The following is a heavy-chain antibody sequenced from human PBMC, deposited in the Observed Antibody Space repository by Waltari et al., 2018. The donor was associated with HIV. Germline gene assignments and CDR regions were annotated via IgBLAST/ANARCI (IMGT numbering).Heavy chain of an antibody. D-gene: IGHD3-10*01. J-gene: IGHJ6*02. Sequence: EEQLVESGGGLVQPGRSLRLSCAAPGFTFAKSAFHWVRQVPGKGLEWVSGISWNSGSILYAASVKGRFTISRDNAENSLYLQMNSLEAEDSALYYCARDRGSGNGWNYYGMDVWGQGATVTVSS. CDR1: GFTFAKSA. V-gene: IGHV3-9*01. CDR2: ISWNSGSI. CDR3: ARDRGSGNGWNYYGMDV.